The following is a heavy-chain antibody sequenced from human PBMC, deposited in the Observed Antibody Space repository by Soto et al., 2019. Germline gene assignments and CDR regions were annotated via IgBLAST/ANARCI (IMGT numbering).Heavy chain of an antibody. Sequence: ASVKVSCKASGYTFTSCFMHWVRKAPGQGLEWMGIINPSGGSTSYAQKFQGRVTMTRDTSTSTVYMELSSLRSEDTAVYYCARRSASQVTIFGVVMGSDYYGMDVWGQGTTVTVSS. CDR3: ARRSASQVTIFGVVMGSDYYGMDV. CDR1: GYTFTSCF. CDR2: INPSGGST. J-gene: IGHJ6*02. D-gene: IGHD3-3*01. V-gene: IGHV1-46*01.